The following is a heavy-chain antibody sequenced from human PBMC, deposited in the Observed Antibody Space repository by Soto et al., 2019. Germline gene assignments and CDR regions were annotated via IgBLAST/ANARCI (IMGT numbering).Heavy chain of an antibody. V-gene: IGHV5-51*01. J-gene: IGHJ6*02. CDR2: IYPDDSDT. CDR1: GYSFTNNW. Sequence: ESLKISCKCSGYSFTNNWIAWVRQMPGKGLEWMGIIYPDDSDTRYSPSFQGHVTISADKSISTACLQWSSLQASDTAMYYCARRAGGPYGMDVWGQGNTVPFSS. D-gene: IGHD3-16*01. CDR3: ARRAGGPYGMDV.